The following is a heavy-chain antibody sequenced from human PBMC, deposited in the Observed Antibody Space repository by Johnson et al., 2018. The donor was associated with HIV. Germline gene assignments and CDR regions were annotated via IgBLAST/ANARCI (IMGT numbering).Heavy chain of an antibody. CDR1: AFTFDDYG. J-gene: IGHJ3*02. Sequence: VQLVESGGGVVRPGGSLRLSCAASAFTFDDYGMSWVRQAPGKGLVWVSRINSDGSSTSYADSVKGRFTISRDNAKNTLYLQMNSLRAEDTAVYYCARDRRLADAFDIWGQGTMVTVSS. CDR3: ARDRRLADAFDI. V-gene: IGHV3-74*01. CDR2: INSDGSST. D-gene: IGHD5-12*01.